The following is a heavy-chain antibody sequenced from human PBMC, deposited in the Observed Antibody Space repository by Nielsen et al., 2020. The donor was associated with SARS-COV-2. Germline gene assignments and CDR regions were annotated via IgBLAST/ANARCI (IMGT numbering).Heavy chain of an antibody. CDR2: IYYSGST. V-gene: IGHV4-59*01. CDR3: ASAAATPYYYYYYMDV. D-gene: IGHD2-15*01. CDR1: GGSISSYY. J-gene: IGHJ6*03. Sequence: SQTLSLTCTVSGGSISSYYWRWIRQPPGKGLEWIGYIYYSGSTNYNPSLKSRVTISGDTSKKQFSLKPSSVTAADTAVYYCASAAATPYYYYYYMDVWGKGTTVTVSS.